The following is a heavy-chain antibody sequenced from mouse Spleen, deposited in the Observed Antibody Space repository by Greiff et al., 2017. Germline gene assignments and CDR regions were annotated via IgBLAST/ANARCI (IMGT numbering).Heavy chain of an antibody. CDR3: ARGVDWYFDV. J-gene: IGHJ1*03. D-gene: IGHD1-1*01. CDR1: GFTFTDYY. CDR2: IRNKANGYTT. V-gene: IGHV7-3*01. Sequence: EVKLVESGGGLVQPGGSLSLSCAASGFTFTDYYMSWVRQPPGKALEWLGFIRNKANGYTTEYSASVKGRFTISRDNSQSILYLQMNALRAEDSATYYCARGVDWYFDVWGTGTTVTVSS.